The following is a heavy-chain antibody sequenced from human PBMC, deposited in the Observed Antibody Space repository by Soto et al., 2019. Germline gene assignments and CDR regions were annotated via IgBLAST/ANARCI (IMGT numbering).Heavy chain of an antibody. J-gene: IGHJ4*02. CDR3: ARVPGLRPLRLDY. CDR1: GFTFSDFE. V-gene: IGHV3-48*03. Sequence: VQLVESGGGLVQPGGSLRLSCEASGFTFSDFEMTWVRQAQGKGLEWVAYTSSSGSRIFYADSVKGRFTISRDNANNSLYLQVNSLRVEDTAVYYCARVPGLRPLRLDYWGQGALVTVS. D-gene: IGHD5-12*01. CDR2: TSSSGSRI.